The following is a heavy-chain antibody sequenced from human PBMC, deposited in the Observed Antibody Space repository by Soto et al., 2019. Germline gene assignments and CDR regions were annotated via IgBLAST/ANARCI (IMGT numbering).Heavy chain of an antibody. V-gene: IGHV3-7*05. CDR2: IRKDGSQE. D-gene: IGHD3-16*01. J-gene: IGHJ3*02. CDR3: TRDANYRDDSAYYDVCDI. Sequence: DVQLTESGGGLVQPGGSLRLSCGASGFSFGSDWMAWVRQAPGKGLEWVANIRKDGSQEHYAESVRGRFSVSRDNAKDSLYLQMNSLRLEDTAVYYCTRDANYRDDSAYYDVCDIWGQGTMVTVSS. CDR1: GFSFGSDW.